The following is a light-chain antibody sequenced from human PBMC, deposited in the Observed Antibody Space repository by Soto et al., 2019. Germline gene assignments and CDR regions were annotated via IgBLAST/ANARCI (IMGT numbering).Light chain of an antibody. Sequence: QSVLTQPPSVSGAPGQRVTISCTGSSSNIGAGYDVHWYQQLPGTAPKLLIYGNSNRPSGVPDLFSGSKSVTSASLAITGLQAAYKIRYYCHTVDRTLCATVFARGTELT. CDR2: GNS. V-gene: IGLV1-40*01. CDR1: SSNIGAGYD. J-gene: IGLJ3*02. CDR3: HTVDRTLCATV.